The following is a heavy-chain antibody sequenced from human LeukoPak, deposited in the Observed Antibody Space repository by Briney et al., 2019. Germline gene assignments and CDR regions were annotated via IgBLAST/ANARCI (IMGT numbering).Heavy chain of an antibody. CDR1: GYTFTSYG. CDR2: ISAYNGNT. J-gene: IGHJ4*02. V-gene: IGHV1-18*04. CDR3: GRDAIDYGGSRLFNY. Sequence: EASVKVSCKASGYTFTSYGITWVRQAPGQGPEWVGWISAYNGNTNYAQRLQGRVTMTTDTSTSTAYMELRSLRFDDTAMYYCGRDAIDYGGSRLFNYWGQGTLVTVSS. D-gene: IGHD4-23*01.